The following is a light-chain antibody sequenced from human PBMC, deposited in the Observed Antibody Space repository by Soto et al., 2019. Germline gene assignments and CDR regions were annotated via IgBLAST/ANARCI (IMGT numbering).Light chain of an antibody. V-gene: IGKV1-13*02. CDR2: DAS. CDR3: QQFNSYPPLT. Sequence: AIQLTQSPSSRSASVGDRVTITCRASQGSSSALAWYQQKPGKAPKLLIYDASSLESGAPSRFSGSGSGTDFTLTIRSLQPEDFANDYCQQFNSYPPLTFGGGNKVEIK. J-gene: IGKJ4*01. CDR1: QGSSSA.